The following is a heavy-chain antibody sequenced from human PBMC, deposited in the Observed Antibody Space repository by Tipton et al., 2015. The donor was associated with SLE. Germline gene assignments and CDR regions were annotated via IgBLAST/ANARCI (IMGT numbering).Heavy chain of an antibody. CDR2: ISYDGSNK. D-gene: IGHD2-15*01. J-gene: IGHJ4*02. CDR1: GFTFSSYA. V-gene: IGHV3-30*04. Sequence: RSLRLSCAASGFTFSSYAMHWVRQAPGKGLEWVAVISYDGSNKYYADSVKGRFTISRDNSKNTLYLQMNSLRAEDTAVYYCARAVVAPGGVSWGQGTLVTVSS. CDR3: ARAVVAPGGVS.